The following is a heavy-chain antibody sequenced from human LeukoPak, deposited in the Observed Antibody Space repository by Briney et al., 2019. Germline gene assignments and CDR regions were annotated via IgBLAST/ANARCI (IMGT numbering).Heavy chain of an antibody. J-gene: IGHJ4*02. Sequence: SQTLSLTCAVSGGSISSGGYSWSWIRQPPGKGLEWIGYIYHSGSTHYNPSLKSRVTISVDRSKNQFSLKLSSVTAADTAVYYCARDDCSGGSCYSDYWGQGTLVTVSS. V-gene: IGHV4-30-2*01. D-gene: IGHD2-15*01. CDR3: ARDDCSGGSCYSDY. CDR1: GGSISSGGYS. CDR2: IYHSGST.